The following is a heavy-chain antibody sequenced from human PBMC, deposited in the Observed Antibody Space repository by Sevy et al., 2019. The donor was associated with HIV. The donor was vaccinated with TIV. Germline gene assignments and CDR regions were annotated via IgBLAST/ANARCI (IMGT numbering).Heavy chain of an antibody. CDR3: ARVRDYDFWSGPYYGMDV. V-gene: IGHV3-7*01. D-gene: IGHD3-3*01. CDR1: GFTFSSYW. CDR2: IKQDGSEK. J-gene: IGHJ6*02. Sequence: GESLKISCAASGFTFSSYWMSWVRQAPGKGLEWVANIKQDGSEKYYVDSVKGRFTISRDNAKNSLYLQMNSLRAEETAVYYCARVRDYDFWSGPYYGMDVWGQGTTVTVSS.